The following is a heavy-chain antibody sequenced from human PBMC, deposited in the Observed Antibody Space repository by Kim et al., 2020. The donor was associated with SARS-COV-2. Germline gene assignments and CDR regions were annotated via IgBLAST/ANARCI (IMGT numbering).Heavy chain of an antibody. CDR2: ISGSGGST. Sequence: GGSLRLSCAASGFTFRNYAMSWVRQAPGKGLEWVSAISGSGGSTYYAASVKGRFTISRDNSKNTLYLQMNSLRAEDTAVYYCAKDPHYDFWSGYVFDYWGQGTLVTVSS. V-gene: IGHV3-23*01. CDR1: GFTFRNYA. CDR3: AKDPHYDFWSGYVFDY. J-gene: IGHJ4*02. D-gene: IGHD3-3*01.